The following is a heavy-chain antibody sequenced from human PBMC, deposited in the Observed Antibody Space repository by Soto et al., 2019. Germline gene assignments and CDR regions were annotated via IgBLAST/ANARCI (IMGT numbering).Heavy chain of an antibody. CDR2: IWYDGSNK. Sequence: GGSLRLSCAASGFTFSSYGMHWVRQAPGKGLEWVAVIWYDGSNKYYADSVKGRFTISRDNSKNTLYLQMNSLRAEDTAVYYCATPLSPLGYGSGSYYKYWGQGTLVTVSS. CDR1: GFTFSSYG. CDR3: ATPLSPLGYGSGSYYKY. V-gene: IGHV3-33*01. D-gene: IGHD3-10*01. J-gene: IGHJ4*02.